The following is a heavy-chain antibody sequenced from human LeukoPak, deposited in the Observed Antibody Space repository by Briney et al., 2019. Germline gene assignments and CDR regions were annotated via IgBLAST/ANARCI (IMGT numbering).Heavy chain of an antibody. J-gene: IGHJ5*02. V-gene: IGHV1-2*02. D-gene: IGHD6-19*01. CDR3: AREGGAVARFDP. Sequence: ASVKVSCKASGYTFTGYYMHWVRQAPGQGLVWMGWINPNSGGTNYAQKFQGRVTMTRDTSISTAYMELSRLRSDDTAVYYCAREGGAVARFDPWGQGTLVTVSS. CDR2: INPNSGGT. CDR1: GYTFTGYY.